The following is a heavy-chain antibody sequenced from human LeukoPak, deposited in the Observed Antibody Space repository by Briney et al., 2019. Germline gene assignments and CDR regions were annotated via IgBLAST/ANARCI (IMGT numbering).Heavy chain of an antibody. CDR1: GFTFSSYA. V-gene: IGHV3-23*01. CDR2: ISGSGGST. D-gene: IGHD3-3*01. Sequence: PGGSLRLSCAASGFTFSSYAMSWVRQAPGKGLEWASAISGSGGSTYYADSVKGRFTISRDNSKNTLYLQMNSLRAEDTAVYYCAKGIWNDFWSGYFLWGQGTLVTVSS. CDR3: AKGIWNDFWSGYFL. J-gene: IGHJ4*02.